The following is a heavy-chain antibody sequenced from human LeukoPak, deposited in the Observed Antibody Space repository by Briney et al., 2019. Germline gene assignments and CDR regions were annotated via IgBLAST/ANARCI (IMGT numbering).Heavy chain of an antibody. J-gene: IGHJ4*02. CDR2: IKQDGSEK. V-gene: IGHV3-7*01. Sequence: GGSLRLSCAASGFTFSSCWMNWVRQAPGKGLEWVANIKQDGSEKYYVDSVKGRFTISRDNAKNSLYLQMNSLRAEDTAVYYCARDPDLPFDYWGQGTLVTVSS. CDR3: ARDPDLPFDY. CDR1: GFTFSSCW.